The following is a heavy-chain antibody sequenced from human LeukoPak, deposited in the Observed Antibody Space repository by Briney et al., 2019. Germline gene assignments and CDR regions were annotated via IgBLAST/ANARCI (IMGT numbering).Heavy chain of an antibody. CDR3: TAGIYFDTYGMDF. D-gene: IGHD3-9*01. V-gene: IGHV3-23*01. CDR2: ISGSGGST. CDR1: GFTFSSYA. J-gene: IGHJ6*02. Sequence: GGSLRLSCAASGFTFSSYAMSWVRQAPGKGLEWVSAISGSGGSTYYADSVKGRFTISRDNSKNTLYLQMNSLRAEDTAVYYCTAGIYFDTYGMDFWGQGTTVTVSS.